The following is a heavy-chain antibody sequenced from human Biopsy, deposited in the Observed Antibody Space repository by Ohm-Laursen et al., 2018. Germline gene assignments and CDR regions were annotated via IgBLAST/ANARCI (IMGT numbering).Heavy chain of an antibody. CDR3: ARIVDASMMTSLWFDP. CDR1: GGSISSYY. Sequence: SDTLSLTCTVSGGSISSYYWSWIRQPPGKGLEWIGYIYYTGSTNYNPSLKSRVTISVDKPKNQFSLRLSSMTAADTAVYYCARIVDASMMTSLWFDPWGQGTLVIVSS. V-gene: IGHV4-59*08. J-gene: IGHJ5*02. D-gene: IGHD5-18*01. CDR2: IYYTGST.